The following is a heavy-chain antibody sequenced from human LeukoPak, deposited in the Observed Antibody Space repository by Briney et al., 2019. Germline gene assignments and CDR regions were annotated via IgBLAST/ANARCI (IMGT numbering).Heavy chain of an antibody. Sequence: GGSLRLSCAASGFTFSDYYMSWIRQAPGKGLEWVSYVSSSGSTIYYADSVKGRFTISRDNAKNSLYLQMNSLRAEDTAVYYCARDPFRILTGDKTYDYWGQGTLVTVSS. CDR1: GFTFSDYY. J-gene: IGHJ4*02. CDR2: VSSSGSTI. CDR3: ARDPFRILTGDKTYDY. D-gene: IGHD3-9*01. V-gene: IGHV3-11*04.